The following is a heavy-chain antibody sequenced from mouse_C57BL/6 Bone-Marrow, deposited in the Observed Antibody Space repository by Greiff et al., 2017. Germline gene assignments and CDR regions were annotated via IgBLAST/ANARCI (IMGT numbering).Heavy chain of an antibody. J-gene: IGHJ1*03. V-gene: IGHV5-6*01. Sequence: EVQGVESGGDLVKPVGSLKLSCAASGFTFSSYGMSWVRQTPDKRLEWVATISSGGSYTYYPDNAKNTLYLQMSSLKSEDTAMYYCARPRRYFDVWGTGTTVTVSS. CDR3: ARPRRYFDV. CDR1: GFTFSSYG. D-gene: IGHD3-1*01. CDR2: ISSGGSYT.